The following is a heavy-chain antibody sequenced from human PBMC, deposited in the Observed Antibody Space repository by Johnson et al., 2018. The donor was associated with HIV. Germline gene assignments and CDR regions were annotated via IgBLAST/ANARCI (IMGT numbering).Heavy chain of an antibody. Sequence: QLVESGGGLVQPGGSLRLSCAASGFTFSSYWMSWVRQAPGKGLEWVANIKQDGSEKYYADSVKGRFTISRDNAKNSLYLQMNGLRAEDTAVYYCARGRIYGAFAFDIWGQGTMVTVSS. V-gene: IGHV3-7*05. CDR1: GFTFSSYW. CDR3: ARGRIYGAFAFDI. J-gene: IGHJ3*02. CDR2: IKQDGSEK. D-gene: IGHD3-10*01.